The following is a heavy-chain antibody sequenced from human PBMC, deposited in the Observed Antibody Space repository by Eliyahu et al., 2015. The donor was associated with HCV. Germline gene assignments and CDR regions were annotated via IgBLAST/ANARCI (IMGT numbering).Heavy chain of an antibody. J-gene: IGHJ5*02. CDR2: IKSKTDGGTT. Sequence: EVQLVESGGGLVKPGGSLRLSCXASGFTXSNAWMSWVRQAPGKGLEWVGXIKSKTDGGTTDYAAPVKGRFTISRDDSKNTLYLQMNSLKTEDTAVYYCTTDPGYTAEGWFDPWGQGTLVTVSS. V-gene: IGHV3-15*01. CDR3: TTDPGYTAEGWFDP. CDR1: GFTXSNAW. D-gene: IGHD5-24*01.